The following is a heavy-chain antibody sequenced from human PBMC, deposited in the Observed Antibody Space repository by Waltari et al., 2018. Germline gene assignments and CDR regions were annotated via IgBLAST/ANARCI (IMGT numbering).Heavy chain of an antibody. V-gene: IGHV1-69*04. CDR2: IIPILGIA. J-gene: IGHJ5*02. CDR3: ARDKSENDYGDYWSGNWFDP. CDR1: GGTFSSYA. Sequence: QVQLVQSGAEVKKPGSSVKVSCKASGGTFSSYAISWVRQAPGQGLEWMGRIIPILGIANYAQKFQGRVTITADKSTSTAYMELSSLRSEDTAVYYCARDKSENDYGDYWSGNWFDPWGQGTLVTVSS. D-gene: IGHD4-17*01.